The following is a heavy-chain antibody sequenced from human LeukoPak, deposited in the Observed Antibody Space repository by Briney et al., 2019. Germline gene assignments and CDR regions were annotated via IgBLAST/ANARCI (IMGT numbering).Heavy chain of an antibody. CDR1: GGSISSSSYY. D-gene: IGHD4-23*01. V-gene: IGHV4-39*01. CDR3: ARRRDYGGPYYFDY. CDR2: IYYSGST. Sequence: SETLSLTCTVSGGSISSSSYYWGWIRQPPGKGLEWIGSIYYSGSTYYNPSLKSRVTISVDTSKNQFSLKLSSVTAADTAVYYCARRRDYGGPYYFDYWGQGTLVTVSS. J-gene: IGHJ4*02.